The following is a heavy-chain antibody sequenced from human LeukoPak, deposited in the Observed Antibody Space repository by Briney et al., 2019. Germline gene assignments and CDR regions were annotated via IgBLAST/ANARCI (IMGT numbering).Heavy chain of an antibody. CDR3: AKRYSGSYGFDY. CDR1: GFTFSSYA. J-gene: IGHJ4*02. Sequence: GGSLRLSCTASGFTFSSYAMSWVRQAPGKGLEWVSAISGSGGSTYYADSVKGRFTISRDNSKNTLYLQMNSLRAEDTAVYYCAKRYSGSYGFDYWGQGTLVTVSS. V-gene: IGHV3-23*01. D-gene: IGHD1-26*01. CDR2: ISGSGGST.